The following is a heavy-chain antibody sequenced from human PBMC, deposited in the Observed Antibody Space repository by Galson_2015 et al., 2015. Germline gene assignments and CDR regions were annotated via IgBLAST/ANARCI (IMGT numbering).Heavy chain of an antibody. J-gene: IGHJ6*02. CDR3: ASVTTVISPPYYYYYYGMDV. CDR2: IHHGGST. V-gene: IGHV4-30-2*01. D-gene: IGHD4-17*01. Sequence: TLSLTCAVSGGSVSSDDYSWTWIRQPPGKGLEWIGYIHHGGSTSYYSSLKSRVTISMDRSKNQISLKLTSVTAADTAVYYCASVTTVISPPYYYYYYGMDVWGQGTTVTVSS. CDR1: GGSVSSDDYS.